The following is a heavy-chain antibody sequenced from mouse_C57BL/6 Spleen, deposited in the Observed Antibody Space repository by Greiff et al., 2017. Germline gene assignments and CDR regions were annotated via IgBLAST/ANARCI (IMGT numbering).Heavy chain of an antibody. D-gene: IGHD1-1*01. CDR1: GYTFTDYE. Sequence: LQESGAELVRPGASVTLSCKASGYTFTDYEMHWVKQTPVHGLEWIGAIDPETGGTAYNQKFKGKAILTADKSSSTAYMELRSLTSEDSAVYYCTGYYGSSYGYWGQGTTLTVSS. V-gene: IGHV1-15*01. CDR2: IDPETGGT. CDR3: TGYYGSSYGY. J-gene: IGHJ2*01.